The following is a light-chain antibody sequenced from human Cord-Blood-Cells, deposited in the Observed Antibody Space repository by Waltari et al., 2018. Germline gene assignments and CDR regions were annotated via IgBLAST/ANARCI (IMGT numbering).Light chain of an antibody. V-gene: IGKV1-27*01. CDR2: AVS. Sequence: IQMTQSPSSLSASVGDRVTITCPASQGTSNYLAWYQQKPGKVPKPLIYAVSTLQSGLPSRFSGSGSGTDFTLPISSLQPEDVATYYCQKYNSAPWTFGKGTKGEIK. J-gene: IGKJ1*01. CDR3: QKYNSAPWT. CDR1: QGTSNY.